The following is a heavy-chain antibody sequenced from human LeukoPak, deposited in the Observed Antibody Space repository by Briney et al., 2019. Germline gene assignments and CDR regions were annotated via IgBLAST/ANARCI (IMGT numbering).Heavy chain of an antibody. D-gene: IGHD3-22*01. CDR3: ARGVSYYDSSGYYNEYFQH. Sequence: SETLSLTCTVSGGSISSYYWSWIRQPPGKGLEWIGYIYYSGSTNYNPSLKSRVTISVDTSKNQFSLKLSAVTAADTAVYYCARGVSYYDSSGYYNEYFQHWGQGTLVTVSS. V-gene: IGHV4-59*08. CDR2: IYYSGST. CDR1: GGSISSYY. J-gene: IGHJ1*01.